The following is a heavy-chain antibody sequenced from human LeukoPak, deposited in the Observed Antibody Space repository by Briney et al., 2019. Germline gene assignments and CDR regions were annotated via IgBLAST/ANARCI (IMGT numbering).Heavy chain of an antibody. CDR1: GFSFNNYG. D-gene: IGHD6-19*01. CDR3: ASRGYSSGSDAFEI. Sequence: PGGSLRLSCVASGFSFNNYGMHWVRQAPGKGLEWLAFIRYDGSNETYADSVKGRFTISRDNFQNILYVQMKCLSAEDTAMYYCASRGYSSGSDAFEIWGQGTMVTVSS. J-gene: IGHJ3*02. V-gene: IGHV3-30*02. CDR2: IRYDGSNE.